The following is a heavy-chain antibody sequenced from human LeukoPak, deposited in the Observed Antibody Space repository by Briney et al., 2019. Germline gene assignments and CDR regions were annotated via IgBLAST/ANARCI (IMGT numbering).Heavy chain of an antibody. J-gene: IGHJ5*02. Sequence: GGSLRLSCAASGFTFSSYGMHWVRQAPGKGLEWVAFIRYDGSNKYYADSVKGRFTISRDNSKNTLYLQMNSLRAEDTAVYYCANPRYGSGSYYNENWFDPWGQGTLVTVSS. V-gene: IGHV3-30*02. CDR2: IRYDGSNK. CDR3: ANPRYGSGSYYNENWFDP. CDR1: GFTFSSYG. D-gene: IGHD3-10*01.